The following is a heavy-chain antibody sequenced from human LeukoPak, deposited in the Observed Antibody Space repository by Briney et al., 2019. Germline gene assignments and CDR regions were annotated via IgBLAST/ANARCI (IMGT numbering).Heavy chain of an antibody. J-gene: IGHJ4*02. CDR3: ARALRGLPHFDY. Sequence: SETLSLTCTVSGYSISSGYYWGWIRQPPGKGLEWIGYIYYSGSTNYNPSLKSRVTISVDTSKNQFSLKLSSVTAADTAIYYCARALRGLPHFDYWGQGTLVTVSS. D-gene: IGHD3-10*01. CDR1: GYSISSGYY. V-gene: IGHV4-61*01. CDR2: IYYSGST.